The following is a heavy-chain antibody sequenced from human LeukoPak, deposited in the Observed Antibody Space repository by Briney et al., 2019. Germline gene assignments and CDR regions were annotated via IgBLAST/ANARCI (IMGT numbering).Heavy chain of an antibody. Sequence: PGGSLRLSCSASGLTFSSYAMHWVRQSPGKGLEYAEFMKGRFTISRDNSENTLYLQITNLRSEDTALYYCAKPARGLGIQYWLDTWGEGTQVTLSS. V-gene: IGHV3-64D*06. CDR1: GLTFSSYA. CDR3: AKPARGLGIQYWLDT. D-gene: IGHD5-18*01. J-gene: IGHJ5*02.